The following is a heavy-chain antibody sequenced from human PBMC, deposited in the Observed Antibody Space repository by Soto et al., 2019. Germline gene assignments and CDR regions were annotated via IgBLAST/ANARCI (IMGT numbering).Heavy chain of an antibody. CDR1: GGTFSSYA. Sequence: GASVKVSCKASGGTFSSYAMSWVRQAPGQGLEWMGGIIPIFGTANYAQKFQGRVTITADESTSTAYMELSSLRSEDTAVYYCARELGWLVQSRYRGMDVWGQGTTVTV. D-gene: IGHD6-19*01. J-gene: IGHJ6*02. V-gene: IGHV1-69*13. CDR2: IIPIFGTA. CDR3: ARELGWLVQSRYRGMDV.